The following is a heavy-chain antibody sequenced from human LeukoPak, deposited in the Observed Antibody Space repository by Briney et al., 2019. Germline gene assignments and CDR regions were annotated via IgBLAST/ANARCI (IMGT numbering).Heavy chain of an antibody. CDR1: GYSITRGYY. CDR3: ARDPRGYSYGWRYYFDY. D-gene: IGHD5-18*01. V-gene: IGHV4-38-2*02. J-gene: IGHJ4*02. CDR2: INYSGST. Sequence: PSETLSLTCTVSGYSITRGYYWGWIRQAPWKGLEWIGSINYSGSTYYNPSLRSRVTISVDTSMNQFSLKLSSVTAADTAVYYCARDPRGYSYGWRYYFDYWGQGTLVTVSS.